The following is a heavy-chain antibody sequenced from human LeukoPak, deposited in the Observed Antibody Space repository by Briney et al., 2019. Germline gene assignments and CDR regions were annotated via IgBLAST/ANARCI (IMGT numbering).Heavy chain of an antibody. CDR2: INPNSGGT. Sequence: ASVKVSCKASGYTFTLHYMHWVRQAPGQGLEWMGWINPNSGGTNYAQKFQGRVTMTRDTSISTAYMELSRLRSDDTAVYYCARKEQWLTIDPWGQGTLVTVSS. V-gene: IGHV1-2*02. D-gene: IGHD6-19*01. CDR3: ARKEQWLTIDP. CDR1: GYTFTLHY. J-gene: IGHJ5*02.